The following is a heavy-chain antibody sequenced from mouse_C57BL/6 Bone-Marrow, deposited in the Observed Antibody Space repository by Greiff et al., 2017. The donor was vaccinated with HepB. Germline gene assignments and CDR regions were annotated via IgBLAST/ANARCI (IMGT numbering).Heavy chain of an antibody. CDR1: GFTFSSYG. V-gene: IGHV5-6*01. J-gene: IGHJ3*01. CDR3: ARPYYYGSSSFAY. Sequence: EVQRVESGGDLVKPGGSLKLSCAASGFTFSSYGMSWVRQTPDKRLEWVATISSGGSYTYYPDSVKGRFTISRDNAKNTLYLQMSSLKSEDTAMYDCARPYYYGSSSFAYWGQGTLVTVSA. D-gene: IGHD1-1*01. CDR2: ISSGGSYT.